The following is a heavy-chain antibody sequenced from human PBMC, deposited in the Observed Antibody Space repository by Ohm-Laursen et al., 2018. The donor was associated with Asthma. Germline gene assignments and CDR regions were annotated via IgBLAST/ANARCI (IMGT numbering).Heavy chain of an antibody. CDR2: ISSSSSYT. J-gene: IGHJ6*02. Sequence: SLRLSCAASGFTFSDYYMSWIRQAPGKGLEWVSYISSSSSYTNYADSVKGRFTISRDNAKNSLYLQMNSLRAEDTAVYYCARDIIRSDIEETYGMDVWGQGTTVTVSS. D-gene: IGHD2-15*01. CDR3: ARDIIRSDIEETYGMDV. V-gene: IGHV3-11*06. CDR1: GFTFSDYY.